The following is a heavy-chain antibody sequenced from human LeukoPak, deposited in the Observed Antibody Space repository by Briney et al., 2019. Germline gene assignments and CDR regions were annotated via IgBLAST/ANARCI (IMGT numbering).Heavy chain of an antibody. CDR2: MNPNSGHT. CDR1: GYTFTSYD. Sequence: ASVKVSCKASGYTFTSYDINWVRQSTGQGLEWMGWMNPNSGHTGHAQKFQGRVTMTRNTSINTTYMELSSLTSEDTAVYYCARLLDSGGYYSPLDYWGQGTLVTVSS. D-gene: IGHD3-22*01. J-gene: IGHJ4*02. V-gene: IGHV1-8*01. CDR3: ARLLDSGGYYSPLDY.